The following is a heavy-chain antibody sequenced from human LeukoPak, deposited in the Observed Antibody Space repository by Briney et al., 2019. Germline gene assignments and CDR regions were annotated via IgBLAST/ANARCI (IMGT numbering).Heavy chain of an antibody. J-gene: IGHJ4*02. CDR3: ARERERDGYSPFDY. Sequence: KPSATLSLTCAVSGGSISSHYWSWIRRPPGKGLEWIGYIHYSVYTNYNPSLKSRVTMSVDTSKNQFSLKLNSVTAADAAVYFCARERERDGYSPFDYWGQGTLVTVSS. CDR2: IHYSVYT. V-gene: IGHV4-59*11. CDR1: GGSISSHY. D-gene: IGHD5-24*01.